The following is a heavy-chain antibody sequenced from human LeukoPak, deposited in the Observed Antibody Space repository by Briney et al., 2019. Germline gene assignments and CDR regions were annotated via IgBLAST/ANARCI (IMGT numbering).Heavy chain of an antibody. Sequence: GASVTVSFKASGYTFTGYYVHWVRQAPGQGLEWMGWINPNSGGTNYAQKFQGRVTMTRDTSISTAYMELSRLRSDDTAVYYCARRIAVAGTKYFDYWGQGTLVTVSS. CDR1: GYTFTGYY. D-gene: IGHD6-19*01. CDR2: INPNSGGT. CDR3: ARRIAVAGTKYFDY. V-gene: IGHV1-2*02. J-gene: IGHJ4*02.